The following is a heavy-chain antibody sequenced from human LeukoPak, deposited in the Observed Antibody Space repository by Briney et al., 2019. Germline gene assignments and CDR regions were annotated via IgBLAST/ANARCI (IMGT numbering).Heavy chain of an antibody. D-gene: IGHD5-18*01. CDR1: GGSISSSSYY. CDR2: IYYSGST. V-gene: IGHV4-39*07. CDR3: AREGRGYSYGLGY. J-gene: IGHJ4*02. Sequence: SETLSLTCTVSGGSISSSSYYWGWIRQPPGKGLEWIGSIYYSGSTYYNPSLKSRVTISVDTSKNQFSLKLSSVTAADTAVYYCAREGRGYSYGLGYWGQRTLVTVSS.